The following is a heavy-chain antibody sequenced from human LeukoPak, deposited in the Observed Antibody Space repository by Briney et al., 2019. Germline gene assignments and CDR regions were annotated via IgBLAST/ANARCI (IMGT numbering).Heavy chain of an antibody. CDR2: IRGSDGST. J-gene: IGHJ4*02. D-gene: IGHD3-10*01. Sequence: GSVRLSCAASGFTFSSYVINWVRQAPGKGLEWVSGIRGSDGSTYYADSVRGRFTISRDNSKNMLYLQMNSLRAEDTAAYYCARGLDLSYWGQGALVAVSS. V-gene: IGHV3-23*01. CDR3: ARGLDLSY. CDR1: GFTFSSYV.